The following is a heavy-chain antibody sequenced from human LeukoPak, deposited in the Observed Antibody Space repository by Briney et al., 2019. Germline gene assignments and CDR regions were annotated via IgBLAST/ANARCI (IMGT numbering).Heavy chain of an antibody. Sequence: PGGCLRLSCAASGFTFSSYSMNWVRQAPGKGLEWVSYIISSSSTIYYADSVKGRFTISKDNAKNSLYLQITSLRAEDTAVYYCARASGGTYYYDSSGHYDAFDIWGQGTMVTVSS. CDR3: ARASGGTYYYDSSGHYDAFDI. D-gene: IGHD3-22*01. V-gene: IGHV3-48*04. J-gene: IGHJ3*02. CDR2: IISSSSTI. CDR1: GFTFSSYS.